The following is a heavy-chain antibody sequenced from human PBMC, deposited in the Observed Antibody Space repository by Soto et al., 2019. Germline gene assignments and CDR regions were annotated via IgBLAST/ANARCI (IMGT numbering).Heavy chain of an antibody. CDR2: IKQDGTYK. J-gene: IGHJ4*02. CDR3: ARLRFILTERDFDS. D-gene: IGHD3-16*01. CDR1: GFTFTSYW. Sequence: EVQLVESGGGLVQPGGSLRLSCEASGFTFTSYWMSWVRQAPGKGLEWVANIKQDGTYKYYADSVKGRFTVSRDNAKSSVHLQMDSLRDDDTAVYRCARLRFILTERDFDSWGQGTLVTVSS. V-gene: IGHV3-7*05.